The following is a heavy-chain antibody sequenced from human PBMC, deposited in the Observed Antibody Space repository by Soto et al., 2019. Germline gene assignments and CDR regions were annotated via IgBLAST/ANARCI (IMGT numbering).Heavy chain of an antibody. CDR2: ISWTGGST. V-gene: IGHV3-9*01. CDR3: AKDRDSSGSDHKSAFDC. CDR1: GFTFDEYA. J-gene: IGHJ4*02. D-gene: IGHD2-21*01. Sequence: EVQLVESGGDLVQPGRSLRLSCVASGFTFDEYAMHWVRQAPGKGLEWVSGISWTGGSTVYADSVKGRFTISRDSAKNALYLQMNSLRAEDTALYYCAKDRDSSGSDHKSAFDCWGQGTLVTVSS.